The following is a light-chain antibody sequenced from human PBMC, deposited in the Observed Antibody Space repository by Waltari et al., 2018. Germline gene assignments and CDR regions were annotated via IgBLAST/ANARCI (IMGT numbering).Light chain of an antibody. V-gene: IGKV3-20*01. J-gene: IGKJ4*01. CDR1: QTINNNF. CDR2: GAS. CDR3: QQYDGSILT. Sequence: IVLTQSSDTLSLSPGQRANLSCRASQTINNNFFVWYQQKPGQAPRLLIHGASSRATGFPDRFNGSGSGTNFTLTISRLEPEDVAVYYCQQYDGSILTFGGGTKVEI.